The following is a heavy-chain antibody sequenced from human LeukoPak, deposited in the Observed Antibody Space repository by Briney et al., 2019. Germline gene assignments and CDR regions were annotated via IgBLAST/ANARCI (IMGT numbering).Heavy chain of an antibody. CDR3: AKDLSSGRENF. CDR1: GFTFDDYA. D-gene: IGHD1-26*01. CDR2: ISWNSGYI. V-gene: IGHV3-9*01. J-gene: IGHJ4*02. Sequence: PGGSLRLSCAASGFTFDDYAMHWVRQAPGKGLEWVSGISWNSGYIGYADSVKSRFTISRDNAKNSLYLQMNSLRAEDTALYYCAKDLSSGRENFWGQGTLVTVSS.